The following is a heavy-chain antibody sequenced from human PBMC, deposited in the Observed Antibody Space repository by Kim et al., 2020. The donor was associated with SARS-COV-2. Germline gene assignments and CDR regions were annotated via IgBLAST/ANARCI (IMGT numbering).Heavy chain of an antibody. CDR3: ARAPSPLYSYGWYNWFDP. Sequence: SETLSLTCAVYGGSFSGYYWSWIRQPPGKGLEWIGEINHSGSTNYNPSLKSRVTISVDTSKNQFSLKLSSVTAADTAVYYCARAPSPLYSYGWYNWFDPWGQGTLVTVSS. D-gene: IGHD5-18*01. CDR1: GGSFSGYY. V-gene: IGHV4-34*01. CDR2: INHSGST. J-gene: IGHJ5*02.